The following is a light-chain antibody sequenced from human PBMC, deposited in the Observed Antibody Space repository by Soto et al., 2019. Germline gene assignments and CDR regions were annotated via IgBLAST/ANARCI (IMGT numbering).Light chain of an antibody. CDR2: WAS. J-gene: IGKJ4*01. CDR3: QQYYPTLALT. CDR1: QSILHSSNNKNF. Sequence: DIVMTQSPDSLAVSLGERATINCKSSQSILHSSNNKNFLAWYQKKPGQPPRLLIYWASTRGSGVPDRFSGSGSGTDFTLTISSLQAEDVALYYCQQYYPTLALTFGGGTRVEIK. V-gene: IGKV4-1*01.